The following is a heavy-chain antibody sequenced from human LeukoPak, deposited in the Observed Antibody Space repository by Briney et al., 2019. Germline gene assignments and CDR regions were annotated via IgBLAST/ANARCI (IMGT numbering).Heavy chain of an antibody. Sequence: PGGSLRLSCTVSGFTFSAHRTSWVRQAPGKGLEWVANIYQGGSETHYVDPVKGRFTISRDNAKNSLYLHLSSLRAEDTAVYYCAREGTFGYHYFDYWGQGALVTVSS. J-gene: IGHJ4*02. D-gene: IGHD3-3*01. CDR1: GFTFSAHR. CDR3: AREGTFGYHYFDY. CDR2: IYQGGSET. V-gene: IGHV3-7*01.